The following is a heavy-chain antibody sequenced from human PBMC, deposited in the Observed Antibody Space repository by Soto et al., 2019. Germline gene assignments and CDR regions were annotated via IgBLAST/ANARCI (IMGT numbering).Heavy chain of an antibody. D-gene: IGHD3-16*01. Sequence: PGGSLRLSCAASGFTFSSYWMIWVRQAPGKGLEWVANIKEDGSEKYYVDSVKGRFTISRDNAKNSLYLQMNSLRAEDTAIYFCAREAGGLITLRGVSYFDYCGPGTLLTVSS. CDR3: AREAGGLITLRGVSYFDY. V-gene: IGHV3-7*03. J-gene: IGHJ4*02. CDR2: IKEDGSEK. CDR1: GFTFSSYW.